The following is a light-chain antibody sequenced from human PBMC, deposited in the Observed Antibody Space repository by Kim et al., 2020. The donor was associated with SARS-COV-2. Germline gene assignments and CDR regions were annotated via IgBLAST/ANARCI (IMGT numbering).Light chain of an antibody. CDR1: QYIRND. CDR3: LQDYDYPFT. J-gene: IGKJ4*01. CDR2: VTS. Sequence: ASVGDRVTITYRASQYIRNDLGSYQKKSGKAPKLLIYVTSSIQSGVQTRCSGRRAGTDFNLTFNSRQPEDFATYYCLQDYDYPFTFGGGTKVDIK. V-gene: IGKV1-6*01.